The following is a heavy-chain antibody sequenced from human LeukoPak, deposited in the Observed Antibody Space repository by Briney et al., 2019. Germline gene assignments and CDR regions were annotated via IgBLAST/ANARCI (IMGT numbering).Heavy chain of an antibody. D-gene: IGHD2-2*02. CDR2: ISAYNGNT. V-gene: IGHV1-18*01. Sequence: GASVKVSCKASGYTFTSYGISWVRQAPGQGLEWMGWISAYNGNTNYAQKLQGRVTMTTDTSMSTAYMELRSLRSDDTAVYYCARDPGIVVVPAAIPKDYYYYGMDVWGQGTTVTVSS. J-gene: IGHJ6*02. CDR1: GYTFTSYG. CDR3: ARDPGIVVVPAAIPKDYYYYGMDV.